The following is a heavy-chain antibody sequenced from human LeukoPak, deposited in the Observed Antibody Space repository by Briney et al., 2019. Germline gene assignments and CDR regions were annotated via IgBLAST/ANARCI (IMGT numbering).Heavy chain of an antibody. CDR2: IYYSGST. V-gene: IGHV4-39*01. J-gene: IGHJ5*02. Sequence: SETLSLTCTVSGGSISSSDYYWGWIRQPPGQGLEWIASIYYSGSTYYSASLKSRVTISKDTSKNQFSLMLSSVTAADTAVYYCARGNWNYNWFDPWGQGTLVTVSS. CDR3: ARGNWNYNWFDP. CDR1: GGSISSSDYY. D-gene: IGHD1-7*01.